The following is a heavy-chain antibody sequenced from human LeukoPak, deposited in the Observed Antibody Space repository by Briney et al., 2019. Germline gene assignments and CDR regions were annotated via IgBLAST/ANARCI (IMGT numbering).Heavy chain of an antibody. CDR3: ARSLMVRGGTYSFDY. Sequence: GGSLRLSCAASGFTVSSNYMSWVRQAPGKGLEGVSVIYSCGSTYYADSVKGRFTISRDNSKNTLYLQLISLRAEDTAVYYCARSLMVRGGTYSFDYWGQGTLVTVSS. D-gene: IGHD3-10*01. V-gene: IGHV3-66*01. CDR1: GFTVSSNY. CDR2: IYSCGST. J-gene: IGHJ4*02.